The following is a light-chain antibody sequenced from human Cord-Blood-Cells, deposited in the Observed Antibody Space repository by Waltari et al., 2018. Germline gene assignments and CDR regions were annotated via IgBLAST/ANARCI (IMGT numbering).Light chain of an antibody. CDR3: AAWDDSLSGWV. CDR2: RNN. Sequence: QSVLTPPPSASGTPGPRVTISCSGSSSKIGSNYVYWYQQRPGTAPKPLNYRNNQRPSGVPDRFSGSKSGPSASLAISGLRSEDEADYYCAAWDDSLSGWVFGGGTKLTVL. CDR1: SSKIGSNY. J-gene: IGLJ3*02. V-gene: IGLV1-47*01.